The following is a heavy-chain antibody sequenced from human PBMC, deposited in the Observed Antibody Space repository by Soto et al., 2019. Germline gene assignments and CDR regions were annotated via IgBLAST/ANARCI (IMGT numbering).Heavy chain of an antibody. CDR1: GDTFSRFA. V-gene: IGHV1-69*01. J-gene: IGHJ4*02. Sequence: QVQLVQSGAEVKKPGSSVSVSCKASGDTFSRFAISWVRQAPGQGLEWMGGVIPVFGTANYAPKFQGRVTIAADESTTTAHMELRSLTSDDTAVYYCARDWGLRLGELSFFDYWGQGTLITVSA. D-gene: IGHD3-16*02. CDR2: VIPVFGTA. CDR3: ARDWGLRLGELSFFDY.